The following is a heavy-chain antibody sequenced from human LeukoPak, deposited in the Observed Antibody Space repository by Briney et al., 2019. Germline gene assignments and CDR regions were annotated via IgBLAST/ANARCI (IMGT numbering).Heavy chain of an antibody. J-gene: IGHJ4*02. CDR2: ISAYNGNT. CDR1: GYTFTSYG. CDR3: ARLEALSGAVTTLDY. Sequence: ASVKVSCKASGYTFTSYGISWVRQAPGQGLEWMGWISAYNGNTNYAQKLQGRVTMTTDTSTSTAYMELRSLRSDDTAVYYCARLEALSGAVTTLDYWGQGTLVTVSS. D-gene: IGHD4-17*01. V-gene: IGHV1-18*01.